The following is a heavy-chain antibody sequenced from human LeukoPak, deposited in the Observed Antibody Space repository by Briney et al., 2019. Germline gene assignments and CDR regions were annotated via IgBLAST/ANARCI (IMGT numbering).Heavy chain of an antibody. CDR2: ISSSSSYI. J-gene: IGHJ6*03. CDR3: ARDSSDGLDYYYYYMDV. Sequence: PGGSLRLSCAASGFTFSSYGMHWVRQAPGKGLEWVSSISSSSSYIYYADSVKGRFTISRDNAKNSLYLQMNSLRAEDTAVYYCARDSSDGLDYYYYYMDVWGKGTTVTVSS. V-gene: IGHV3-21*01. CDR1: GFTFSSYG. D-gene: IGHD6-6*01.